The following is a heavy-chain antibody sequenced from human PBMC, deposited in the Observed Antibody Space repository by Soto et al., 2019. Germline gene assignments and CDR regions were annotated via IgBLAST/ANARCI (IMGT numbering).Heavy chain of an antibody. CDR1: GLSFSSYA. CDR3: AKDAKILDWLPTSYYFDF. J-gene: IGHJ4*02. D-gene: IGHD3-9*01. CDR2: ISRSGNST. V-gene: IGHV3-23*01. Sequence: EVQVLESGGGLAQPGRSLRLSCAVSGLSFSSYAMTWVRQSPGKGLEWVSSISRSGNSTYSADSVRGRFTISRDNSKNTLYLQMNSLKAENTAVYYCAKDAKILDWLPTSYYFDFWCQRTLVTVSS.